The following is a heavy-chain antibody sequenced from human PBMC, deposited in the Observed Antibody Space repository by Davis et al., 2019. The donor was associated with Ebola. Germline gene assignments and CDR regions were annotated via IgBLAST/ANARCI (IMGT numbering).Heavy chain of an antibody. CDR2: MNPNSGNT. CDR1: GYTFTSYD. Sequence: ASVKVSCKASGYTFTSYDINWVRQATGQGLEWMGWMNPNSGNTGYAQKFQGRVTMTRNTSISTAYMELSSLRSEDTAVYYCARIKKSKDTAMANFDYWGQGTLVTVSS. D-gene: IGHD5-18*01. V-gene: IGHV1-8*01. CDR3: ARIKKSKDTAMANFDY. J-gene: IGHJ4*02.